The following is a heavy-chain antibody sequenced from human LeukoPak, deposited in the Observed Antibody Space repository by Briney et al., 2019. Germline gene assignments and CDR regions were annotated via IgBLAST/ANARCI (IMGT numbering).Heavy chain of an antibody. CDR1: GFTFSSYG. CDR3: AKEAVWPHDILGYYYYYMDV. CDR2: IRYDGSNK. V-gene: IGHV3-30*02. J-gene: IGHJ6*03. D-gene: IGHD3-9*01. Sequence: QTGGFLRLSCAASGFTFSSYGMHWVRQAPGKGLEWVAFIRYDGSNKYYADSVKGRFTISRDNSKNTLYLQMNSLRAEDTAVYYCAKEAVWPHDILGYYYYYMDVWGKGTTVTISS.